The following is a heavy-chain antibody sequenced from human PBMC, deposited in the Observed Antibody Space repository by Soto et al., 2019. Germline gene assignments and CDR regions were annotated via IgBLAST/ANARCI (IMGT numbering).Heavy chain of an antibody. CDR3: ARDLGGWTDY. J-gene: IGHJ4*02. CDR2: INAGNGNR. V-gene: IGHV1-3*01. CDR1: GYTFTSYG. Sequence: VASVKVSCKASGYTFTSYGMHWVRQAPGQRLEWMGWINAGNGNRKYSQKFQGRVTITRDTSASTAYMELSSLRSEDTTVYYCARDLGGWTDYWGQGTLVTVSS. D-gene: IGHD6-19*01.